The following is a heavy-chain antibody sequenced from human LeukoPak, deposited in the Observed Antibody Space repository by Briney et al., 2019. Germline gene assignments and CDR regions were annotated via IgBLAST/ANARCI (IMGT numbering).Heavy chain of an antibody. Sequence: GGSLRLSCAASGFTVSSNYMSWVRQAPGKGLEWVSVIYSGGSTYYADSVKGRFTISRDNSKNTLYLQMNSLRAEDTAVYYCARDLPYYYDSRGYGAFDIWGQGTIVTVSS. CDR1: GFTVSSNY. D-gene: IGHD3-22*01. J-gene: IGHJ3*02. CDR3: ARDLPYYYDSRGYGAFDI. CDR2: IYSGGST. V-gene: IGHV3-53*01.